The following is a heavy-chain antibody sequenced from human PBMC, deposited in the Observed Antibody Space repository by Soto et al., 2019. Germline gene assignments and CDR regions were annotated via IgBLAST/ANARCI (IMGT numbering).Heavy chain of an antibody. D-gene: IGHD3-3*01. CDR3: ARSGSYDFWSGYFRGYYGMDV. CDR1: GGSFSGYY. V-gene: IGHV4-34*01. Sequence: SETLSLTCAVYGGSFSGYYWSWVRQPPGKGLEWIGEINHSGSTNYNPSLKSRVTISVDTSKNQFSLKLSSVTAADTAVYYCARSGSYDFWSGYFRGYYGMDVWGQGTTVTVSS. CDR2: INHSGST. J-gene: IGHJ6*02.